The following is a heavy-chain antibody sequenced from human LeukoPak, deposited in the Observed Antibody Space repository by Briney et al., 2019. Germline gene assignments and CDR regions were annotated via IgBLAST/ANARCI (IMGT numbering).Heavy chain of an antibody. Sequence: GGSLRLSCAASGFTFSDYYMSWIRQAPGKGLEWVSYISSSGSTIYYADSVKGRFTISRDNAKNSLYLQMNSLRAEDTAVYYCARDVSSYGDYSLGGWYFDLWGRGTLVTVSS. CDR1: GFTFSDYY. V-gene: IGHV3-11*01. CDR2: ISSSGSTI. CDR3: ARDVSSYGDYSLGGWYFDL. D-gene: IGHD4-17*01. J-gene: IGHJ2*01.